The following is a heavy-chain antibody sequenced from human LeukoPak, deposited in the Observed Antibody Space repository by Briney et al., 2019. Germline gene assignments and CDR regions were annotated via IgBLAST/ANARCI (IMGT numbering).Heavy chain of an antibody. J-gene: IGHJ6*03. V-gene: IGHV3-23*01. Sequence: GGSLRLSCAASGFTFSSYSMNGVRQAPGKGLEWVSAISGSGGSTYYADSVKGRFTISRDNSKNTLYLQMNSLRAEDTAVYYCAKAYSSSWYVPGYYYYYMDVWGKGTTVTVSS. CDR2: ISGSGGST. D-gene: IGHD6-13*01. CDR3: AKAYSSSWYVPGYYYYYMDV. CDR1: GFTFSSYS.